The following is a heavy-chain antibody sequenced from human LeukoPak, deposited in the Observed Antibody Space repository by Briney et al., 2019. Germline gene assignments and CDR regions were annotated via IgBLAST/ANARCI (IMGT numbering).Heavy chain of an antibody. Sequence: GGSLRLSCAASGFIFRTYGMHWVRQAPGKGLEWVAAISYDGRDIWYADSVKGRFTISRDNSKNTLYLQMNSLRAEDTAVYYCARASSYYDILTGYSEEGYFDYWGQGTLVTVSS. V-gene: IGHV3-30*03. J-gene: IGHJ4*02. CDR3: ARASSYYDILTGYSEEGYFDY. D-gene: IGHD3-9*01. CDR1: GFIFRTYG. CDR2: ISYDGRDI.